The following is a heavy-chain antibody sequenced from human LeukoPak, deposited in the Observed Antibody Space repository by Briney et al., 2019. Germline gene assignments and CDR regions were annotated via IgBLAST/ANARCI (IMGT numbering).Heavy chain of an antibody. D-gene: IGHD3-9*01. V-gene: IGHV1-8*01. CDR2: MNPNSGNT. Sequence: ASVKVSCKASGYTFTSYDLNWVRQATGQGLEWMGWMNPNSGNTGYAQKFQGRVTMTRNTSISTAYMELSSLRSEDTAVYYCARASSIFRDAFDIWGQGTMVTVSS. CDR1: GYTFTSYD. J-gene: IGHJ3*02. CDR3: ARASSIFRDAFDI.